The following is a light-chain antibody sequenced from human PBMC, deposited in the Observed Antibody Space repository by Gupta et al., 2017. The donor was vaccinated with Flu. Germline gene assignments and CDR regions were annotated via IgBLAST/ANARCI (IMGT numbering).Light chain of an antibody. CDR1: SSNIGNKY. J-gene: IGLJ2*01. Sequence: QSVFTQPPSVSAAPGQKVTISCSGSSSNIGNKYVSWYQLLPGTAPKLLSYENSKRPSGIPDRFSASKSGTSATLAITGLQTGDEADYYCGAWDGSLNAVVFGGGTKLNVL. CDR3: GAWDGSLNAVV. CDR2: ENS. V-gene: IGLV1-51*02.